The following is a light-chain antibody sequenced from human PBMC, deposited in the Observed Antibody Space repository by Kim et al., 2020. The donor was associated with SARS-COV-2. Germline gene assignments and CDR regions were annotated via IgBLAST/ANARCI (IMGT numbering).Light chain of an antibody. CDR3: QQYITYWT. V-gene: IGKV1-5*01. J-gene: IGKJ1*01. Sequence: SAAVGDRVTIAGRASQSISRWVAWYQQRPGKAPKRMIYDASRLDSEVASRVGGSGSGTEFTLTISSLQPDDFATYYSQQYITYWTFGQGTKVDIK. CDR2: DAS. CDR1: QSISRW.